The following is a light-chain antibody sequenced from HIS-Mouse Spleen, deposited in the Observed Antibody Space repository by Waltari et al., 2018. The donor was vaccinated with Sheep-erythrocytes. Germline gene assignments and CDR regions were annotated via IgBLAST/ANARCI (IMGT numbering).Light chain of an antibody. J-gene: IGLJ3*02. CDR1: SSNIGSNT. Sequence: QSVLTQPPSASGTPGQRVTISCSGSSSNIGSNTVNWYQPLPGTAPKLLIYSNTQPPSGVTDRFSGSKSGTSAALAISGLQSEDAADYYCAAWDDSLNGPVFGGGTTLTVL. V-gene: IGLV1-44*01. CDR3: AAWDDSLNGPV. CDR2: SNT.